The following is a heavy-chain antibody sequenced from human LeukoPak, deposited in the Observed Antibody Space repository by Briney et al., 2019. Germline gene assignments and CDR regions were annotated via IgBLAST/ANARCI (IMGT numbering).Heavy chain of an antibody. CDR3: AREQARAYSYAKKPALSAFDI. V-gene: IGHV1-2*06. CDR2: INPNSGGT. J-gene: IGHJ3*02. CDR1: GYTFTGYY. D-gene: IGHD5-18*01. Sequence: ASVKVSCTASGYTFTGYYMHWVRQAPGQGLGWMGRINPNSGGTNYAQKFQGRVTMTRDTSISTAYMELSRLRSDDTAVYYCAREQARAYSYAKKPALSAFDIWGQGTMVTVSS.